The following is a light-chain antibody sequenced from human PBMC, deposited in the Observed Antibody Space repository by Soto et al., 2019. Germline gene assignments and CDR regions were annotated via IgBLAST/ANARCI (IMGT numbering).Light chain of an antibody. CDR2: GAS. Sequence: VVMRQSPATLSVSPGERATLSCRASQSVSSNLSWYQQKPGQAPMLLIYGASTRATGIPARFSGSGSVTEFTLTISSLQSEDFAVYYCQHYNNWRLRLGGGTKV. J-gene: IGKJ4*01. CDR3: QHYNNWRLR. V-gene: IGKV3-15*01. CDR1: QSVSSN.